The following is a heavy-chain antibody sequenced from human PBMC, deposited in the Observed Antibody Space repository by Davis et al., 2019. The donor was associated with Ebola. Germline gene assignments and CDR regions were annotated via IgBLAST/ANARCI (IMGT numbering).Heavy chain of an antibody. Sequence: GESLKISCAASGFTFSSYWMSWVRQAPGKGLEWVSSISSSSSYIYYADSVKGRFTISRDNAKNSLYLQMNSLRAEDTAVYYCARDWCSSTSCYYGMDVWGQGTTVTVSS. CDR1: GFTFSSYW. D-gene: IGHD2-2*01. CDR2: ISSSSSYI. CDR3: ARDWCSSTSCYYGMDV. V-gene: IGHV3-21*01. J-gene: IGHJ6*02.